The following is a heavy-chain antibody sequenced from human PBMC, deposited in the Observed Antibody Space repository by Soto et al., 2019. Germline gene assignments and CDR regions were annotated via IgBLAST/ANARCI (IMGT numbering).Heavy chain of an antibody. CDR3: ATDHYGMDV. Sequence: EVQLVESGGGLVQAGGSLRLSCAASGYTLTSYAMNWVRQAPGKGLEWVSAISGSGGSTNYADSVKGRFTISRDDSKNTLYLQMNSLRAEDTAVYSCATDHYGMDVWGQGTTVTVSS. V-gene: IGHV3-23*04. CDR1: GYTLTSYA. J-gene: IGHJ6*02. CDR2: ISGSGGST.